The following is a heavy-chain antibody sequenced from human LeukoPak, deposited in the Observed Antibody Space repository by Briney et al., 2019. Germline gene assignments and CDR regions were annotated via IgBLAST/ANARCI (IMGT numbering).Heavy chain of an antibody. D-gene: IGHD3-10*01. CDR1: GYTFTSHG. J-gene: IGHJ4*02. V-gene: IGHV1-18*01. Sequence: ASVRVSCTASGYTFTSHGISWVRQAPGQGLEWMAGISAYNGNTNYAQTFQGRVTITRDTSKSTAYIQLRSLRSDDTAVYYCARDPGRVWYYWGQGTVVRVS. CDR3: ARDPGRVWYY. CDR2: ISAYNGNT.